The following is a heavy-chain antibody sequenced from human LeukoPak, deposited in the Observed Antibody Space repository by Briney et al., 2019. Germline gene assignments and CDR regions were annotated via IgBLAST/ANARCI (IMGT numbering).Heavy chain of an antibody. CDR2: INPNSGGT. CDR1: GYAFTGYY. J-gene: IGHJ4*02. D-gene: IGHD3-22*01. CDR3: ASVTYYYDSSGYPSY. Sequence: EASVKVSCKASGYAFTGYYMHWVRQAPGQGLEWMGWINPNSGGTNYAQKFQGRVTMTRDTSISTAYMELSRLRPDDTAVYYCASVTYYYDSSGYPSYWGQGTLVTVSS. V-gene: IGHV1-2*02.